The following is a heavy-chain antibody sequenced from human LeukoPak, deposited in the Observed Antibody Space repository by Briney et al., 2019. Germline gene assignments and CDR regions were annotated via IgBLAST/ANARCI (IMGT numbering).Heavy chain of an antibody. J-gene: IGHJ4*02. CDR2: ISAYNGNT. Sequence: GASVKVSCKASGYTFTSYGISWVRRALGQGLEWMGWISAYNGNTNYAQKLQGRVTMTTDTSTSTAYMELRSLRSDDTAVYYCARPGGDLEWLSLDYWGQGTLVTVSS. CDR3: ARPGGDLEWLSLDY. D-gene: IGHD3-3*01. V-gene: IGHV1-18*01. CDR1: GYTFTSYG.